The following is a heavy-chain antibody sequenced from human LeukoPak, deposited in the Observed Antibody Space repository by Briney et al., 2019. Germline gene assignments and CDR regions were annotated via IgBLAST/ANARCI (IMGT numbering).Heavy chain of an antibody. V-gene: IGHV4-59*12. CDR2: ISYSGST. Sequence: PSETLSLTCTASGGSISSYYWSWSRHPPGKGLEWIGYISYSGSTNYNPCLKSRVTISVDTSKNQFSLKLSSVTAADTAVYYCARDLDGYNNWFDPWGQGTLVTVSS. D-gene: IGHD5-24*01. CDR1: GGSISSYY. CDR3: ARDLDGYNNWFDP. J-gene: IGHJ5*02.